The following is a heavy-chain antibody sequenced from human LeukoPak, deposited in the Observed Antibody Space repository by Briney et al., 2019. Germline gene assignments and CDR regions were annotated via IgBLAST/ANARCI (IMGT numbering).Heavy chain of an antibody. J-gene: IGHJ4*02. CDR1: GGSFSGYY. CDR3: ARDQRYFDWTTDDHFDY. D-gene: IGHD3-9*01. CDR2: INHSGST. Sequence: SETLSLTCAVYGGSFSGYYWSWIRQPPGKGLEWIGEINHSGSTNYNPSLKSRVTISVDTSKNQFSLKLSSVTAADTAVYYCARDQRYFDWTTDDHFDYWGQGTLVTVSS. V-gene: IGHV4-34*01.